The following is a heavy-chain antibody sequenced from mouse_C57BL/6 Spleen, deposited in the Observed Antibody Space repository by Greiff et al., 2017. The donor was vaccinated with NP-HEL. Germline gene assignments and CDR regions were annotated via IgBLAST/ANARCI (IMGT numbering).Heavy chain of an antibody. J-gene: IGHJ4*01. V-gene: IGHV1-64*01. Sequence: VQLKQPGAELVKPGASVKLSCKASGYTFTSYWMHWVKQRPGQGLEWIGMIHPNSGSTNYNEKFKSKATLTVDKSSSTAYMQLSSLTSEDSAVYYCARGVYYDYEEGYAMDYWGQGTSVTVSS. CDR1: GYTFTSYW. D-gene: IGHD2-4*01. CDR3: ARGVYYDYEEGYAMDY. CDR2: IHPNSGST.